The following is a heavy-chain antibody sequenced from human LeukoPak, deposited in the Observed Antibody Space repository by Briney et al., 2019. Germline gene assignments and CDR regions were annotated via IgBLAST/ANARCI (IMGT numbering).Heavy chain of an antibody. D-gene: IGHD3-3*01. Sequence: ASVRVSCKASGYTFTGYYMHWVRQAPGQGLEWMGWMSPNSGGTNYAQKFQGRVTMTRDTSISTAYMELSRLRSDDTAVYYCARASYYDFWSGYFFDYWGQGTLVTVSS. CDR1: GYTFTGYY. V-gene: IGHV1-2*02. CDR3: ARASYYDFWSGYFFDY. CDR2: MSPNSGGT. J-gene: IGHJ4*02.